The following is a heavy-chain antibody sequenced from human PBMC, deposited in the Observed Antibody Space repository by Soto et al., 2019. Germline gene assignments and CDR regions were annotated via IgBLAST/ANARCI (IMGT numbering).Heavy chain of an antibody. D-gene: IGHD2-2*02. CDR2: VYPSGPT. J-gene: IGHJ5*02. V-gene: IGHV4-38-2*01. CDR1: GNSDNTDFY. CDR3: AAYTASHHWFGL. Sequence: PSETLSLTCAVSGNSDNTDFYWGWIRQPTGKGLEWIGSVYPSGPTSSNPALKSRVTISVGASTKNFSLKLSSVPAADTARYYCAAYTASHHWFGLWGQGTLVTVS.